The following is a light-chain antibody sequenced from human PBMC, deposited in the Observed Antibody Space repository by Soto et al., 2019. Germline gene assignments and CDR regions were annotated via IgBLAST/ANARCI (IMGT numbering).Light chain of an antibody. CDR2: EGS. CDR1: SSDVGRYNL. V-gene: IGLV2-23*01. J-gene: IGLJ2*01. CDR3: CSYAGSVV. Sequence: QSALTQPSSVSGSPGQSITISCTGTSSDVGRYNLVSWYQQHPGKAPKLMIYEGSKRPSGVSNRFSGSKSGNTASLTISGLQSEDEADYYCCSYAGSVVFGGGTTLTVL.